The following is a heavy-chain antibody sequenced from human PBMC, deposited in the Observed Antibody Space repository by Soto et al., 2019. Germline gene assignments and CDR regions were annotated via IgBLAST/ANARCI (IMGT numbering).Heavy chain of an antibody. D-gene: IGHD2-2*01. CDR3: ATTATFYCSSTSCSFDY. V-gene: IGHV1-24*01. Sequence: ASVKVSCKVSGYTLTELSMHWVRQAPGKGLEWMGGFDPEDGETIYAQKFQGRVTMTEDTSTDTAYMELSSLRSEDTAVYYCATTATFYCSSTSCSFDYWGQGTRVTVSS. CDR2: FDPEDGET. CDR1: GYTLTELS. J-gene: IGHJ4*02.